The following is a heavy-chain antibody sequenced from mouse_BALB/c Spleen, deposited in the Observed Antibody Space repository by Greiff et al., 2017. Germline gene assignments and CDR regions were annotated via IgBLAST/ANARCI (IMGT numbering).Heavy chain of an antibody. J-gene: IGHJ2*01. CDR2: IWAGGST. D-gene: IGHD1-1*02. Sequence: VKLVESGPGLVAPSQSLSITCTVSGFSLTSYGVHWVRQPPGKGLEWLGVIWAGGSTNYNSALMSRLSISKDNSKSQVFLKMNSLQTDDTAMYYCARDQEYGQGFFDYWGQGTTLTVSS. CDR3: ARDQEYGQGFFDY. CDR1: GFSLTSYG. V-gene: IGHV2-9*02.